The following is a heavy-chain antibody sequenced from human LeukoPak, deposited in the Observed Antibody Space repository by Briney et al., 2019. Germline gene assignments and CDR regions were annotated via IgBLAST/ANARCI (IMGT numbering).Heavy chain of an antibody. Sequence: SETLSLTCAVYGGSFSGYYWSWIRQPPGKGLEWIEEINHSGSTNYNPSLKSRVTISVDTSKNQFSLKLSSVTAADTAVYYCARGPRTTVAGINYWGQGTLVTVSS. J-gene: IGHJ4*02. D-gene: IGHD4-23*01. CDR1: GGSFSGYY. CDR2: INHSGST. CDR3: ARGPRTTVAGINY. V-gene: IGHV4-34*01.